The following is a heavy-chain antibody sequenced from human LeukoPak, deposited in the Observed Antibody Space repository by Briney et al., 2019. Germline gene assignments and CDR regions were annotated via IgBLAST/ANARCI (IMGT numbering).Heavy chain of an antibody. J-gene: IGHJ4*02. CDR3: AKDQYQLLFSYYFDC. CDR1: GFTFSSYA. CDR2: ISGSGGST. D-gene: IGHD2-2*01. Sequence: QAGGSLRLSCAASGFTFSSYAMSWVRQAPGKGLEWVSAISGSGGSTYYADSVKGRFTISRDNSKNTLYLQMNSLRAEDTAVYYCAKDQYQLLFSYYFDCWGQGTLVTVSS. V-gene: IGHV3-23*01.